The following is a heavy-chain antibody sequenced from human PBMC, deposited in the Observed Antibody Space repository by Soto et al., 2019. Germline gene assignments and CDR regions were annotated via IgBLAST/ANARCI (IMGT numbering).Heavy chain of an antibody. D-gene: IGHD6-19*01. CDR2: ISGSGGTT. CDR3: AKDQGYSSRWL. Sequence: GGSLRLSCAASGFTFSSYAMSWVRQAPGKGLEWVSAISGSGGTTYYADSVKGRFAMSRDNSKNTLYLQMNSLRAEDTAVYYCAKDQGYSSRWLWGQGTLVTVSS. CDR1: GFTFSSYA. V-gene: IGHV3-23*01. J-gene: IGHJ4*02.